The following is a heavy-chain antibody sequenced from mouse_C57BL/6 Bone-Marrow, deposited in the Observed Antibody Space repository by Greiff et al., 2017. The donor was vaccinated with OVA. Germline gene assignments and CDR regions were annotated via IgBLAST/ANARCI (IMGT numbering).Heavy chain of an antibody. J-gene: IGHJ2*01. D-gene: IGHD2-1*01. CDR2: IDPENGDT. CDR3: TSYGNFDY. V-gene: IGHV14-4*01. Sequence: EVQLQQSGAELVRPGASVKLSCTASGFNITDDYMHWVKQRPEQGLEWIGWIDPENGDTEYASKFQGKATITADTSSNTAYLQLTSLSSEDTAVYYCTSYGNFDYWGQGTTLTVSS. CDR1: GFNITDDY.